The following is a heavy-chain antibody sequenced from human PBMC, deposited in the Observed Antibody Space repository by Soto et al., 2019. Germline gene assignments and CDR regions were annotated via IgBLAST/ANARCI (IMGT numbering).Heavy chain of an antibody. CDR3: ARVCSSTSCHDAFDI. D-gene: IGHD2-2*01. CDR1: GFTFSDYY. Sequence: PGGSLRLSCAVSGFTFSDYYMSWIRQAPGKGLEWVSYISSSGSTIYYADSVKGRFTISRDNAKNSLYLQMNSLRAEGTAVYYCARVCSSTSCHDAFDIWGQGTMVTVSS. J-gene: IGHJ3*02. V-gene: IGHV3-11*01. CDR2: ISSSGSTI.